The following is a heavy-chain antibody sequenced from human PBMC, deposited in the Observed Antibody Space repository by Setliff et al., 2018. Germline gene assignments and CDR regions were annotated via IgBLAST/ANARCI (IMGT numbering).Heavy chain of an antibody. V-gene: IGHV3-30*02. CDR3: AREYYHIEMTTIEGY. Sequence: GGSLRLSCAASGFTFSSYGMHWVRQAPGKGLEWVAFIRYDGSNKYYADSVKGRFTISRDNSKNTLYLQMNSLRAEDTAVYHCAREYYHIEMTTIEGYWGQGTPVTVSS. CDR1: GFTFSSYG. CDR2: IRYDGSNK. J-gene: IGHJ4*02. D-gene: IGHD4-4*01.